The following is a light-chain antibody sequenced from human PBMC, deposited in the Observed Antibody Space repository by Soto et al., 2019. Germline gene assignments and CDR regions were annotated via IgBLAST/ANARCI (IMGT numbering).Light chain of an antibody. CDR2: GAS. V-gene: IGKV3D-15*01. CDR3: QQYNNSPRT. Sequence: EIVMTQSPATLSVSPGERATLSCRASQSVSSNLAWYQQKPGQAPRLLIYGASIRATGIPARFSGSGSGTEFTLTISSLQSEDFAVYYCQQYNNSPRTFGRGTKVEIK. CDR1: QSVSSN. J-gene: IGKJ1*01.